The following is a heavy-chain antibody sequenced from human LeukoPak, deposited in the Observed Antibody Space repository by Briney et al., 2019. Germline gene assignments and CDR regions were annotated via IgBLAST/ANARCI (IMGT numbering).Heavy chain of an antibody. CDR3: ARGAGYNYPYYFDY. D-gene: IGHD5-24*01. V-gene: IGHV3-7*03. J-gene: IGHJ4*02. Sequence: PGGSLRLSCAASGFTLSTYWMSWVRQVPGKGLEWVANIKKDGSETYYVDSVKGRFTISRDNAKNSLYLQMNSLRAEDTAVYYCARGAGYNYPYYFDYWGQGTLVTVSS. CDR1: GFTLSTYW. CDR2: IKKDGSET.